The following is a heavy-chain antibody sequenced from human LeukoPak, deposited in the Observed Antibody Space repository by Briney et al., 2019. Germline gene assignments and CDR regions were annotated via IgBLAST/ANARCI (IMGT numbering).Heavy chain of an antibody. Sequence: SVKVSCKASGGTFSSYAISWVRQAPGQGLEWMGRIIPIFGIANYAQKFQGRVTITADKSTSTAYMELSSLRSEDTAVYYCATYQIGYNWNADWGQGTLVTVSS. CDR1: GGTFSSYA. V-gene: IGHV1-69*04. CDR2: IIPIFGIA. D-gene: IGHD1-1*01. CDR3: ATYQIGYNWNAD. J-gene: IGHJ4*02.